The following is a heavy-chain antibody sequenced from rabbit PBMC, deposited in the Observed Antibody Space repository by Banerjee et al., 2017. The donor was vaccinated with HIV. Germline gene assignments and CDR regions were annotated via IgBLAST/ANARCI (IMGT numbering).Heavy chain of an antibody. D-gene: IGHD1-1*01. J-gene: IGHJ4*01. V-gene: IGHV1S7*01. Sequence: QLKESGGGLVQPGGSLKLSCKASGFDFSSYYMSWVRQAPGKGLEWIGYIDPVFGTTYYASWVNGRFTISSHNAQNTLYLQLNSLTAADTANYFCVRDFPYASSSGYHQYYFNLWGQGTLVT. CDR3: VRDFPYASSSGYHQYYFNL. CDR1: GFDFSSYY. CDR2: IDPVFGTT.